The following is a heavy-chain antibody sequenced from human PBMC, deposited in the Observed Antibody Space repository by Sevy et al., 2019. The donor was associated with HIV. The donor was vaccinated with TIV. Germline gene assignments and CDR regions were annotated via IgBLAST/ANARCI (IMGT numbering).Heavy chain of an antibody. V-gene: IGHV3-49*04. D-gene: IGHD1-26*01. CDR2: IRNKAYGGTT. J-gene: IGHJ4*02. CDR3: SRGGSFSPLDY. Sequence: GGSLRLSCTASGFTFGQYALSWVRQAPGKGLEWVGLIRNKAYGGTTEYAASVKGRFTISRDDSKSIAYLQMSSLKTEDPAVYFCSRGGSFSPLDYWGQGTLVTVSS. CDR1: GFTFGQYA.